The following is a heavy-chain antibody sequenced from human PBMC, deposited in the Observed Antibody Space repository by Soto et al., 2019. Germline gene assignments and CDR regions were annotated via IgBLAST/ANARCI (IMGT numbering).Heavy chain of an antibody. J-gene: IGHJ4*02. CDR3: ARHGKFSAMTNFFDS. D-gene: IGHD1-1*01. CDR2: IYPGDSDT. CDR1: GYSFTSYW. Sequence: GESLKISCKGSGYSFTSYWIGWVRQMPGKGLEWMGIIYPGDSDTRYSPSFQGQVTISVDRSTSTAYLQWTSLSASDTAMYYCARHGKFSAMTNFFDSWGQGTLVTVSS. V-gene: IGHV5-51*01.